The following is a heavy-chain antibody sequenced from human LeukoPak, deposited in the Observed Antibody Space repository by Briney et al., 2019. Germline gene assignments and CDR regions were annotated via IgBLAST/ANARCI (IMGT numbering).Heavy chain of an antibody. CDR1: GGSISNYY. V-gene: IGHV4-59*08. J-gene: IGHJ5*02. Sequence: PSETLSLTCTVSGGSISNYYWSWIRQPPGKGLEWLGYVYASGSTKDNPPLNSRVTISLDTSKSQFSLRLRSVPVADTAVYYCARRGGSGSSYCFDPWGQGTLVTVSS. CDR3: ARRGGSGSSYCFDP. CDR2: VYASGST. D-gene: IGHD1-26*01.